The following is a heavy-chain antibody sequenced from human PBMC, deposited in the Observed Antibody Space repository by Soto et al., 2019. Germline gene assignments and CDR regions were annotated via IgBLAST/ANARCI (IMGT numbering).Heavy chain of an antibody. V-gene: IGHV4-39*01. CDR1: GGSISSSSYY. Sequence: ETLSLTCTVSGGSISSSSYYWGWIRQPPGKGLEWIGSIYYSGSTYYNPSLKSRVTISVDTSKNQLSLKLSSVTAADTAVYYCARHMTARLRFLEFDYWGQGTLVTVSS. CDR2: IYYSGST. CDR3: ARHMTARLRFLEFDY. J-gene: IGHJ4*02. D-gene: IGHD3-3*01.